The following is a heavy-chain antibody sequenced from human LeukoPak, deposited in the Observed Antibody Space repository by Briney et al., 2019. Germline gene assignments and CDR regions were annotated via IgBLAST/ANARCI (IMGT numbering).Heavy chain of an antibody. CDR3: ARGVSSGWWYFDY. CDR1: GGPISSYY. D-gene: IGHD6-19*01. Sequence: PSETLSLTCTVSGGPISSYYWSWIRQPPGKGLEWIGYIYYSGSTNYNPSLKSRVTISVDTSKNQFSLKLSSVTAADTAVYYCARGVSSGWWYFDYWGQGTLVTVSS. CDR2: IYYSGST. J-gene: IGHJ4*02. V-gene: IGHV4-59*01.